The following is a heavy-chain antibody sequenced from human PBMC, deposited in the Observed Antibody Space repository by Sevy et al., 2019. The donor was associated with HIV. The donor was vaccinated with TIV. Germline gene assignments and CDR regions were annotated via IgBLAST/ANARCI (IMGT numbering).Heavy chain of an antibody. D-gene: IGHD1-26*01. Sequence: GGSLRLCCAASGFSFSAYWMNWVRQAPGKGLEWVANIKPDGSDKYYVDSAEGRITISRDNAKNSLYLQMNSLRVEDTAMYYCAQETFGRFDSWGQGTLVTVSS. CDR2: IKPDGSDK. CDR1: GFSFSAYW. V-gene: IGHV3-7*01. J-gene: IGHJ4*02. CDR3: AQETFGRFDS.